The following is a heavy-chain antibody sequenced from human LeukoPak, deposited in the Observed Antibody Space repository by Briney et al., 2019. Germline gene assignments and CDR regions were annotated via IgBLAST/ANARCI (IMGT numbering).Heavy chain of an antibody. CDR2: INTNTGNP. CDR1: GYTFTSYA. J-gene: IGHJ6*02. D-gene: IGHD6-6*01. CDR3: AGPYSSSSDYYYGMDV. V-gene: IGHV7-4-1*02. Sequence: GASVKVSCKASGYTFTSYAMNWVRQAPGQGLEWMGWINTNTGNPTYAQGFTGRFVFSLDTSVSTAYLQISSLKAEDTAVYYCAGPYSSSSDYYYGMDVWGQGTTVTVSS.